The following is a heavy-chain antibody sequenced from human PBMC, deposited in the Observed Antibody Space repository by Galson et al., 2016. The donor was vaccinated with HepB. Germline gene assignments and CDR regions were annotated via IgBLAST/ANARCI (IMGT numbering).Heavy chain of an antibody. CDR2: ISWNSGSI. CDR1: GFTLDHYA. D-gene: IGHD3-22*01. Sequence: SLRLSCAASGFTLDHYAMHWVRQAPGKGLEWVSGISWNSGSIGYADSVKGRFTISRENAKHSLYLQMNSLRAGDTALYYCAKDSGAYYYDSSGYRRNAFDIWGQGTMVTVSS. CDR3: AKDSGAYYYDSSGYRRNAFDI. V-gene: IGHV3-9*01. J-gene: IGHJ3*02.